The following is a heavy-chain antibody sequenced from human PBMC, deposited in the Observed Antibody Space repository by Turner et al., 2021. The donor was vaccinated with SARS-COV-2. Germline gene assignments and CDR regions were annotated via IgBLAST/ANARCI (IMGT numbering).Heavy chain of an antibody. D-gene: IGHD3-9*01. CDR1: GFNFSSYG. CDR3: AKGIDILTGYFYGMDV. V-gene: IGHV3-30*18. Sequence: QVQLVESGGGVVQPGRSLRLSCAASGFNFSSYGMHWVRQAPGKGLEWVAVISYDGSNKYYADSVKGRFTISRDNSKNTLYLQMNSLRAEDTAVYYCAKGIDILTGYFYGMDVWGQGTTVTVSS. J-gene: IGHJ6*02. CDR2: ISYDGSNK.